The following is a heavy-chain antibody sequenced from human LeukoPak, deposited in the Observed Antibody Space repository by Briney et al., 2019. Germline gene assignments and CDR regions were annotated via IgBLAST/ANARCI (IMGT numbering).Heavy chain of an antibody. Sequence: AGRSLRLSCAASGFTFSSYGMHWVRQAPGKGLEWVAVISYDGSNKYYADSVKGRFTISRDNSKNTLYLQMNSLRAEDTAVYYCAKGGHGSSLDYWGQGTLVTVSS. D-gene: IGHD6-13*01. J-gene: IGHJ4*02. CDR1: GFTFSSYG. CDR3: AKGGHGSSLDY. V-gene: IGHV3-30*18. CDR2: ISYDGSNK.